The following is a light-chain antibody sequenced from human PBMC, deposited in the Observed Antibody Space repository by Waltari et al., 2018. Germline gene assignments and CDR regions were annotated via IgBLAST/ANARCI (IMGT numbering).Light chain of an antibody. J-gene: IGKJ1*01. CDR3: QQYDNWLGT. V-gene: IGKV3-15*01. Sequence: DIVMTQSPATLSVFPGEMATLSCRASQNIRSNLAWYQHKPGQAPRLLIYGASTRATGIPVRFSGSGSGTEFTLTISSLQSEDFAVYFCQQYDNWLGTFGQGTKVEIK. CDR1: QNIRSN. CDR2: GAS.